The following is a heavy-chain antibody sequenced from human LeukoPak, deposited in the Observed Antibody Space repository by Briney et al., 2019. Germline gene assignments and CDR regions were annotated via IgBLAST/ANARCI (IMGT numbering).Heavy chain of an antibody. CDR3: ARVSFHGYFDL. V-gene: IGHV3-11*04. CDR1: GFTFSDYY. CDR2: ISSNGSTI. Sequence: GGSLRLSCAASGFTFSDYYMSWIRQAPGKGLEWVSYISSNGSTIYYADSVKGRFTISRDNAKNSLYLQMNSLRAEDTAVYYCARVSFHGYFDLWGRGTLVTVSS. J-gene: IGHJ2*01.